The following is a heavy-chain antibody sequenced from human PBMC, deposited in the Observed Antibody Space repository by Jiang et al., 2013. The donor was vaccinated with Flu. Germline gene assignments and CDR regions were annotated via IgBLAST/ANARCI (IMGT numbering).Heavy chain of an antibody. V-gene: IGHV3-23*01. CDR2: ISGRSDST. J-gene: IGHJ4*02. CDR3: AKDFTNFYDSSGYYFFDY. CDR1: GFTFSDYA. Sequence: QLLESGGGLVQPGGSLRLSCVASGFTFSDYAMSWVRQAPGKGLERVSVISGRSDSTFYADAVKGRFTISRDNSKNTLSLQMNSLRAEDTAVYYCAKDFTNFYDSSGYYFFDYWGQGTPVTVSS. D-gene: IGHD3-22*01.